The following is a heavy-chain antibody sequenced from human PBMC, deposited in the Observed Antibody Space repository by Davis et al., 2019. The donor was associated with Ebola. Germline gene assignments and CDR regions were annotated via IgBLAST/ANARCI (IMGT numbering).Heavy chain of an antibody. V-gene: IGHV1-69*04. CDR3: ARDRGYRSMGFDY. Sequence: AASVKVSCKASGGTFSSYTISWVRQAPGQGLEWMGRIIPILGIANYAQKFQGRVTITADKSTSTAYMELRSLRSDDTAVYYCARDRGYRSMGFDYWGQGILVTVSS. CDR2: IIPILGIA. D-gene: IGHD5-12*01. CDR1: GGTFSSYT. J-gene: IGHJ4*02.